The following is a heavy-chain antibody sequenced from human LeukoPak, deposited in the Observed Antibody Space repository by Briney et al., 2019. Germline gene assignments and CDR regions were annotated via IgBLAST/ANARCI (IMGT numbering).Heavy chain of an antibody. CDR3: ARVGPYNWFDP. CDR1: GGSFSGYY. Sequence: KPSETLSLTCAVYGGSFSGYYWSWIRQPPGKGLEWIGYIYYSGSTNYNPSLKSRVTISVDTSKNQFSLKLSSVTAADTAVYYCARVGPYNWFDPWGQGTLVTVSS. J-gene: IGHJ5*02. V-gene: IGHV4-59*01. CDR2: IYYSGST.